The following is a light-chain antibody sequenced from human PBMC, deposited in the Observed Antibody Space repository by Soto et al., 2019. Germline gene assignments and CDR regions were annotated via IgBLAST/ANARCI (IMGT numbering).Light chain of an antibody. V-gene: IGKV3-15*01. CDR1: QSVSSN. J-gene: IGKJ1*01. CDR2: GAS. Sequence: EIVMTQSPATLSVSPGERATLSCRASQSVSSNLAWYQQKPGQAPRLLIYGASTSATGIPARFSGSGSGTEFTLTISSLQSEDVAVYYCQQYNNWPRTFGQGTKVEIK. CDR3: QQYNNWPRT.